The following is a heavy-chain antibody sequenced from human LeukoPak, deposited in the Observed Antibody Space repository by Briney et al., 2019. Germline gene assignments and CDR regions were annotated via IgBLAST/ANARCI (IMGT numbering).Heavy chain of an antibody. Sequence: GASVTVSCKASGYTFTSYGISWVRQAPGQGLEWMGWISAYNGNTNYAQKLQGRVTMTTDTSTSTAYMELSGLRPEDTAVYYCARARTDLESGDLSYAFEIWGQGTMITVSS. CDR3: ARARTDLESGDLSYAFEI. CDR1: GYTFTSYG. CDR2: ISAYNGNT. D-gene: IGHD1-1*01. J-gene: IGHJ3*02. V-gene: IGHV1-18*01.